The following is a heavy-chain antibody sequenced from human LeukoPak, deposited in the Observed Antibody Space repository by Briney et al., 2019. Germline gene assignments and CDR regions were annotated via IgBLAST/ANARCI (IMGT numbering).Heavy chain of an antibody. J-gene: IGHJ4*02. CDR1: GYSXXXYW. V-gene: IGHV5-51*01. D-gene: IGHD1/OR15-1a*01. CDR2: IYPGDSDT. Sequence: GYSXXXYWXGGVRQVPGKGLEWMGIIYPGDSDTRYSPSFQGQVTISADKSISTAYLQWSSLKASDTAMYYCARAVKTSDFDYWGQGTLVTVSS. CDR3: ARAVKTSDFDY.